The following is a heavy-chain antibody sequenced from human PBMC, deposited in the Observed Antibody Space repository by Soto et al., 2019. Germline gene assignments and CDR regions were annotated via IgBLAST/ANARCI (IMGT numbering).Heavy chain of an antibody. CDR3: ASSLGYCSGGSCRLYYMDV. J-gene: IGHJ6*03. CDR2: FDPEDGET. D-gene: IGHD2-15*01. V-gene: IGHV1-24*01. Sequence: ASVKVSCKVSGYTLTELSMHWVRQAPGEGLEWMGGFDPEDGETIYAQKFQGRVTMTEDTSTDTAYMELSSLRAEDTAVYYCASSLGYCSGGSCRLYYMDVWGKGTTVTVSS. CDR1: GYTLTELS.